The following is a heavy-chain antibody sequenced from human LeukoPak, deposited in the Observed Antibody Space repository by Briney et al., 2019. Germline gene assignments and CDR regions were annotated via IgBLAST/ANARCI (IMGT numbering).Heavy chain of an antibody. J-gene: IGHJ4*02. V-gene: IGHV1-24*01. Sequence: WASVKVSCKVSGYTLTELSMHWVRQAPGKGLEGMGGFDPEDGETIYAQKFQGRVTMTEDTSTDTAYMELSSLRSEDTAVYYCATAYYYDSSGYYPLGYWGQGTLVTVSS. CDR2: FDPEDGET. D-gene: IGHD3-22*01. CDR3: ATAYYYDSSGYYPLGY. CDR1: GYTLTELS.